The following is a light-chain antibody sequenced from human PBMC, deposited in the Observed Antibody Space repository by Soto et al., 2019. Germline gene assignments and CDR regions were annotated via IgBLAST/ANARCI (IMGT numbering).Light chain of an antibody. CDR2: KAS. V-gene: IGKV1-5*03. J-gene: IGKJ1*01. CDR3: HQYNSNPCT. CDR1: QSISSW. Sequence: DIQMTQSPSTLSASVGDRVTITCRASQSISSWLAWYQQKPGKAPKLLIYKASSLESGVPSRFSGSGSGTEFTLPIIGPQPVDFAPYYCHQYNSNPCTFAQGTKFEFK.